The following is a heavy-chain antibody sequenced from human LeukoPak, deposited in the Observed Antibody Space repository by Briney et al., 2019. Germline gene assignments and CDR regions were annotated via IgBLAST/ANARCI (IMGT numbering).Heavy chain of an antibody. Sequence: KPSETLSLTCAVYGGSFSGYYWSWIRQPPGKGLEWIGEINHSGSTNYNPSLKSRVTISVDTSKNQFSLKLSSVTAADTAVYYCARSPYCGGDCYPIDYWGQGTLVTVS. CDR1: GGSFSGYY. CDR2: INHSGST. CDR3: ARSPYCGGDCYPIDY. D-gene: IGHD2-21*02. V-gene: IGHV4-34*01. J-gene: IGHJ4*02.